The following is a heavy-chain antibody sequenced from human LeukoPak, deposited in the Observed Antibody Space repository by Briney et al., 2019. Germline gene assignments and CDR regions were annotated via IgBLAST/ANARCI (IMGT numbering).Heavy chain of an antibody. CDR1: GFTSSYYW. CDR3: ARGNYGGFDY. V-gene: IGHV3-74*01. D-gene: IGHD4-23*01. J-gene: IGHJ4*02. CDR2: IHSDGITT. Sequence: GGSLRLSCAAPGFTSSYYWMHWVRQAPGKGPVWVSRIHSDGITTSYTDSVKGRFTISRDNAKNTLYLQMNSLRAEDTAVYYCARGNYGGFDYWGQGILVTVSS.